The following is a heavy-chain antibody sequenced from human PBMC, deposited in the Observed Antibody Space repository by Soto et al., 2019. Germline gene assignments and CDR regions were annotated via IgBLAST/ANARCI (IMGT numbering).Heavy chain of an antibody. J-gene: IGHJ4*02. CDR2: ISAYNGNT. V-gene: IGHV1-18*01. CDR1: GYTFTSNG. Sequence: QVQLVQSGAEVKKPGASVKVSCKASGYTFTSNGISWVRQAPGQGLEWMGWISAYNGNTNYAHKLQGRVNMTTDTSTSTAYIELRSLRSDDTAVYYWARDLAYCGGYCYPIDYWGQGTLVTVSS. D-gene: IGHD2-21*02. CDR3: ARDLAYCGGYCYPIDY.